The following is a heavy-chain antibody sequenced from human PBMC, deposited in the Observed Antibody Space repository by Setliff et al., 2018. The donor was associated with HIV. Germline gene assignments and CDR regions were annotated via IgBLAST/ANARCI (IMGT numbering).Heavy chain of an antibody. D-gene: IGHD3-10*01. CDR2: IYPDDSNI. CDR3: ARRLNYYGSGNYPGAFDI. V-gene: IGHV5-51*01. J-gene: IGHJ3*02. CDR1: DYTFTTYW. Sequence: PGESLKISCKAVDYTFTTYWIGWVRQMPGEGLEWMGIIYPDDSNIRYNPSFQSQVTISADKSITTAYLEIHNLKASDTATYYCARRLNYYGSGNYPGAFDIWGQGTMVTVSS.